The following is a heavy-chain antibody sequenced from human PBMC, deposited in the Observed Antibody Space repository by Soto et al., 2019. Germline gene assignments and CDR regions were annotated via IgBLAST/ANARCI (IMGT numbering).Heavy chain of an antibody. V-gene: IGHV4-39*01. CDR3: ARQLTTVMVRGVIIHNWFDS. D-gene: IGHD3-10*01. CDR2: IYYSGST. CDR1: GGSISSSSYY. Sequence: SETLSLTCTVSGGSISSSSYYWGWIRQPPGKGLEWIGSIYYSGSTYYNPSLKNRVTISVDTSKNQFSLKLSSVTAADTAVYYCARQLTTVMVRGVIIHNWFDSWGQGTLVTGSS. J-gene: IGHJ5*01.